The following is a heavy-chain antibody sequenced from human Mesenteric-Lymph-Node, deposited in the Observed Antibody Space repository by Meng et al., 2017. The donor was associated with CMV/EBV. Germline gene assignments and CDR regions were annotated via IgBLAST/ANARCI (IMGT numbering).Heavy chain of an antibody. CDR2: INHSGST. Sequence: GSLRLSCAVYGGSFSGYYWSWIRQPPGKGLEWIGEINHSGSTNYNPSLKSRVTISVDTSKNQFSLKLSSVTAADTAVYYCARDMTTVTTYYYYGIDVWGQGTTVTVSS. V-gene: IGHV4-34*01. CDR1: GGSFSGYY. J-gene: IGHJ6*02. D-gene: IGHD4-11*01. CDR3: ARDMTTVTTYYYYGIDV.